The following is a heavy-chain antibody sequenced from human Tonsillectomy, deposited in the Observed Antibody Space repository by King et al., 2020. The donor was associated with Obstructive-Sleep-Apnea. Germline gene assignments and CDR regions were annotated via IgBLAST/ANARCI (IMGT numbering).Heavy chain of an antibody. J-gene: IGHJ5*02. CDR3: TTNEGVWFGELRAWFDP. CDR1: GFTFSNAW. D-gene: IGHD3-10*01. V-gene: IGHV3-15*01. Sequence: VQLVQSGGGLVKPGGSLRLSCAASGFTFSNAWMSWVRQAPGKGLEWVGRIKSKTDGGTTDYAAPVKGRFTISRDDSKNTLYLQMNSLKTEDTAVYYCTTNEGVWFGELRAWFDPWGQGTLVAVSS. CDR2: IKSKTDGGTT.